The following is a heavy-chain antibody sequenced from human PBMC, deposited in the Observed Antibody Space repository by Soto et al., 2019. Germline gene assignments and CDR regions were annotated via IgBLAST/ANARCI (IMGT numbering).Heavy chain of an antibody. Sequence: QGQLVQSGAEVKKPGASVKVSCKASGYTFTDFGISWVRQAPGQGLEWMGWISAYNGNTNYAHKVQDRVTMTTDTSTSTAYMERRNLTPDDTAVYFCARDSGNLGNWAYFLDYWGQGTLVTVSS. CDR3: ARDSGNLGNWAYFLDY. J-gene: IGHJ4*02. V-gene: IGHV1-18*01. CDR1: GYTFTDFG. CDR2: ISAYNGNT. D-gene: IGHD7-27*01.